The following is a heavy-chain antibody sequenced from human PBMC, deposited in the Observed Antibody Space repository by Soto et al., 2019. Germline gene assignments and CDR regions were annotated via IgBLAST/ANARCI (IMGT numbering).Heavy chain of an antibody. D-gene: IGHD4-4*01. CDR1: NFSISSGYY. V-gene: IGHV4-61*01. CDR2: IYYSGTT. J-gene: IGHJ6*02. CDR3: ARTYFTTTACQAHGIDL. Sequence: SETLSLTCVVSNFSISSGYYWGWIRQSPGKGLEWLGYIYYSGTTNYNPPLKSRITISVDTSGNQFSLKLSSVTAADTAVYFCARTYFTTTACQAHGIDLSGQVTKVTF.